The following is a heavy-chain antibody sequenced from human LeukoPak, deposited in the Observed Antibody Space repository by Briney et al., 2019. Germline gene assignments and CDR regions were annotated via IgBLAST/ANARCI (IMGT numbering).Heavy chain of an antibody. CDR1: GMTFSNYW. CDR3: ARDLLSLGDYGGGY. CDR2: INQDESEK. Sequence: PGGSLRLSCAVSGMTFSNYWMSWFRQTPGKGLEWVATINQDESEKYYLDSVKGRFTISRDNAKNSLYLQMNSLRAEDTAVYYCARDLLSLGDYGGGYWGQGTLVTVSS. D-gene: IGHD4-17*01. J-gene: IGHJ4*02. V-gene: IGHV3-7*01.